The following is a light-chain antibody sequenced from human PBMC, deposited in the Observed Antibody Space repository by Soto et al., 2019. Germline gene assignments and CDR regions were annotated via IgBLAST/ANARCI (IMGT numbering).Light chain of an antibody. CDR2: SVS. CDR3: QQSYNRPTWT. Sequence: DIQMTQSPSSLSASVGDRVTITCRASQNIGNYLHWYQQQPGKAPKLLIYSVSNLQTGVPSRFSGCGSGTDFTLTISSLQPEDCSTFFCQQSYNRPTWTFGQGTKVEIK. J-gene: IGKJ1*01. CDR1: QNIGNY. V-gene: IGKV1-39*01.